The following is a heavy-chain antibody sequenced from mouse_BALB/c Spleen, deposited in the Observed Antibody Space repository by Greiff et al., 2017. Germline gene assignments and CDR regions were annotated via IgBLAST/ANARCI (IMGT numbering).Heavy chain of an antibody. J-gene: IGHJ3*01. CDR3: ASYGTSGFAY. V-gene: IGHV1S34*01. CDR1: GYSFTGYY. Sequence: LVKTGASVKISCKASGYSFTGYYMHWVKQSHGKSLEWIGDISCYNGDTSYNQKFKGKATFTVDTSSSTAYMQFNSLTSEDSAVCYCASYGTSGFAYWGQGTLVTVSA. CDR2: ISCYNGDT. D-gene: IGHD1-1*02.